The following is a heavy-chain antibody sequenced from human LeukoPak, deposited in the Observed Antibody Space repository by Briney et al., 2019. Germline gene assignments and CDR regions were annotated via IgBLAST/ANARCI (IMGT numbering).Heavy chain of an antibody. CDR2: IYPGNWEN. Sequence: PGASLEISWKGSGYLFNSYWIGGARQVPGKGVEGMGIIYPGNWENRYSPPFQGQVNITDKKYKNTAYLQWSSLKASDTAMYYCARLGCSGGWCSDYFDHWGQGPLVTVSS. CDR3: ARLGCSGGWCSDYFDH. D-gene: IGHD6-19*01. CDR1: GYLFNSYW. V-gene: IGHV5-51*01. J-gene: IGHJ4*02.